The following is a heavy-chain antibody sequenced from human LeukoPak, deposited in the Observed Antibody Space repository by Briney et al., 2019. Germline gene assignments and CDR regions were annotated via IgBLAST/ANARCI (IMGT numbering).Heavy chain of an antibody. J-gene: IGHJ3*02. D-gene: IGHD3-10*01. CDR3: ARVGARGWDAFDI. CDR1: GGSISSYY. Sequence: SETLSLTCTVSGGSISSYYWSWIRQPPGKGLEWIGYIYYSGSTNYNPSLKSRVTISVDTSKNQFSLKLSSVTAADTAVYYCARVGARGWDAFDIWGQGTMVTVSS. CDR2: IYYSGST. V-gene: IGHV4-59*01.